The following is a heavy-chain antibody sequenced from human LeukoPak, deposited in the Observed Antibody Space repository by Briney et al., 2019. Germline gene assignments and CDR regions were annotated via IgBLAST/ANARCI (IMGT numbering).Heavy chain of an antibody. J-gene: IGHJ4*02. Sequence: PGGSLRLSCAASGFTFSSYAMSWVRQAPGKGLEWVSAISGSGGSTYYADSVKGRFTISRDNPKNTLYLQMNSLRAEDTAVYYCASVYYSGSYYPFDYWGQGTLVTVSS. CDR2: ISGSGGST. D-gene: IGHD1-26*01. V-gene: IGHV3-23*01. CDR1: GFTFSSYA. CDR3: ASVYYSGSYYPFDY.